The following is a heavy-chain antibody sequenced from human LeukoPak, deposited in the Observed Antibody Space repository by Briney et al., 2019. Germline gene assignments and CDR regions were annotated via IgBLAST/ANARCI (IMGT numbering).Heavy chain of an antibody. V-gene: IGHV3-23*01. D-gene: IGHD3-22*01. CDR1: GFTFTDFA. CDR2: IGGGGTNT. J-gene: IGHJ4*02. CDR3: AKDARGYHRPIDH. Sequence: PGGSLRLSCAASGFTFTDFAMNWVRQAPGKGLEWVSGIGGGGTNTDYADSVKGRFTISRDNSKNTLTMQMSSVRADDTAVYFCAKDARGYHRPIDHWGQGILVTVSS.